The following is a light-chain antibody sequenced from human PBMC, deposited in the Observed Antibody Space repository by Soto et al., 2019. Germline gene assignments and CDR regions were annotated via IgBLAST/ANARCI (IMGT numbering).Light chain of an antibody. CDR3: QQYKNWPPLT. CDR1: QSVTYN. V-gene: IGKV3-15*01. CDR2: GAF. Sequence: EIVMTQSPATLSVSAGGTATLSCRASQSVTYNLAWYQQKPGQGPRLLIYGAFTRATGIPARFSGSGSGTEFTLTISSLQSEDFAVYYCQQYKNWPPLTFGGGTKVEIK. J-gene: IGKJ4*01.